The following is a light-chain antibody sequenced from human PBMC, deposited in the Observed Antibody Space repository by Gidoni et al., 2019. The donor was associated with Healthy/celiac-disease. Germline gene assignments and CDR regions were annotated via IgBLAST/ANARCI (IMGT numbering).Light chain of an antibody. Sequence: IQITQSPSSVSASVGDRVTITGRESQGSSSWLAWYQQKPGKAPKLLIYAASSLQSGVPARFSGSGSGTDFTLTISSLQPEDFATYYCQQANRFPLTVGGGTKVEIK. J-gene: IGKJ4*01. CDR3: QQANRFPLT. V-gene: IGKV1-12*01. CDR1: QGSSSW. CDR2: AAS.